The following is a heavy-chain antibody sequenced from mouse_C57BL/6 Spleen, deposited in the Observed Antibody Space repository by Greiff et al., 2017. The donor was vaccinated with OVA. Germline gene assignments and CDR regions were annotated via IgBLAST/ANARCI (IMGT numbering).Heavy chain of an antibody. CDR3: AIPDFDY. V-gene: IGHV1-82*01. CDR2: IYPGDGDT. J-gene: IGHJ2*01. Sequence: QVQLQQSGPELVKPGASVKISCKASGYAFSSSWMNWVKQRPGKGLEWIGRIYPGDGDTNYNGKFKGKATLTADKSSSTAYMQLSSLTSEDSAVYFCAIPDFDYWGQGTTLTVSS. CDR1: GYAFSSSW.